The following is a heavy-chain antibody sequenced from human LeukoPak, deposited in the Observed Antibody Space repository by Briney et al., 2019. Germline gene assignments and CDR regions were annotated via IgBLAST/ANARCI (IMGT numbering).Heavy chain of an antibody. D-gene: IGHD1-26*01. CDR3: AKYVGQGGSDYYGLDV. Sequence: QSGGSLRLSCAASGFTFSSYSMNWVRQAPGKGLEWVSYISSSSSTIYYADSVKGGFTISRDNSMNTLFMQMNSLRDEDTALYYCAKYVGQGGSDYYGLDVWGQGTAVTVSS. CDR2: ISSSSSTI. CDR1: GFTFSSYS. J-gene: IGHJ6*02. V-gene: IGHV3-48*02.